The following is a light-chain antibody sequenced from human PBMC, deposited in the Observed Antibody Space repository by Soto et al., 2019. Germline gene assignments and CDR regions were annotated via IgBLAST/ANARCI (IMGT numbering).Light chain of an antibody. CDR2: DAS. J-gene: IGKJ4*01. Sequence: DLQLTQSPSSLSASVGDRVTITCRASQDINNYLNWYQQKPGKAPKLLIFDASSVETGVPSRFSGSGSGTHFTFTISSLEPEDIATYHCQQYEDLPLTFGGGTRVELK. CDR3: QQYEDLPLT. V-gene: IGKV1-33*01. CDR1: QDINNY.